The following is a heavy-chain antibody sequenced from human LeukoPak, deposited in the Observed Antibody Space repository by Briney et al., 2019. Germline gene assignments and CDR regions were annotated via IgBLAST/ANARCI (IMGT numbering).Heavy chain of an antibody. D-gene: IGHD2-15*01. V-gene: IGHV4-39*02. Sequence: SETLSLTCSVSGVSITGISYYWGWIRQPPGKGLEWIGSIYYSGSASYNPSLKSRVTISVDTSKNHFSLELKSLTVADTAVYYCARRYCSGGTCYGTYYFDSWGQGILVTVSS. J-gene: IGHJ4*02. CDR1: GVSITGISYY. CDR3: ARRYCSGGTCYGTYYFDS. CDR2: IYYSGSA.